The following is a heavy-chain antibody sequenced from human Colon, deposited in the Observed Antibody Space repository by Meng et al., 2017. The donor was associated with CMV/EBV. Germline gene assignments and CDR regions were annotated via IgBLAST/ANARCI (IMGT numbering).Heavy chain of an antibody. D-gene: IGHD3-22*01. V-gene: IGHV4-34*01. Sequence: SETLSLTCAVYGGSFSGYYWTWLRQPPGKGLQWIGEVNHSEGTNYNPSLKSRVTVSFDTSKNQFSLRLSSVTAPDTAVYYCAKYDDTGGYGHYGIDVWGQGTTVTVSS. J-gene: IGHJ6*02. CDR1: GGSFSGYY. CDR3: AKYDDTGGYGHYGIDV. CDR2: VNHSEGT.